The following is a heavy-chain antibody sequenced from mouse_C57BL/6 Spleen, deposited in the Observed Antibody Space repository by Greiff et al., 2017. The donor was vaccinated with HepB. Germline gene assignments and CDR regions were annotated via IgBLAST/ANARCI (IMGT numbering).Heavy chain of an antibody. CDR1: GYTFTEYT. CDR3: ARHEDRYYGSSSWFAY. J-gene: IGHJ3*01. V-gene: IGHV1-62-2*01. CDR2: FYPGSGSI. D-gene: IGHD1-1*01. Sequence: QVQLKESGAELVKPGASVKLSCKASGYTFTEYTIHWVKQRSGQGLEWIGWFYPGSGSIKYNEKFKDKATLTADKSSSTVYMELSRLTSEDSAVYFCARHEDRYYGSSSWFAYWGQGTLVTVSA.